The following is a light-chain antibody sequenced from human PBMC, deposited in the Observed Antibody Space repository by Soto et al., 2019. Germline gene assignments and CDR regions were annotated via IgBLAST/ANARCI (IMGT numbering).Light chain of an antibody. CDR1: QSISSD. J-gene: IGKJ1*01. V-gene: IGKV3-15*01. CDR2: GAS. Sequence: EIVMTQSPVTLSMSPGERATLSCRASQSISSDLAWYQQKPGQGPRLLIYGASTRATGIPARFSGSGSGTEFTLTISSLQSEDFSVYYCQQYNNGWTFGQGTKVEIK. CDR3: QQYNNGWT.